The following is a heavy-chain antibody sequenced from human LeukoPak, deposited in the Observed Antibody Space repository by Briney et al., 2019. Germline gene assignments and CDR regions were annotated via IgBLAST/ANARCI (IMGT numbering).Heavy chain of an antibody. J-gene: IGHJ4*02. CDR1: GFTFSSYA. V-gene: IGHV3-23*01. CDR2: ISGSGGST. CDR3: AKDGGGYDLSPEEIDY. D-gene: IGHD5-12*01. Sequence: GGSLRLSCAASGFTFSSYAMSWVRQAPGKGLEWVSAISGSGGSTYYADSVKGRFTISRDNYKNTLYLQMNSLRAEDTAVYYCAKDGGGYDLSPEEIDYWGQGTLVTVSS.